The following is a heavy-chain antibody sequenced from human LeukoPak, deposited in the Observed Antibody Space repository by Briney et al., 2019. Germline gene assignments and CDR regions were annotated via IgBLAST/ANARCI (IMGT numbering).Heavy chain of an antibody. CDR2: ISGSGGST. CDR1: GFTFASFA. Sequence: GGSLRLSCAASGFTFASFAMSCVRRAPGKGLEWVSAISGSGGSTYYADSVKGRFTISRDNSKNTLYLQMNSLRAEDTAVYYCTTGYPSFDYWGKGTLVTVSS. CDR3: TTGYPSFDY. J-gene: IGHJ4*02. D-gene: IGHD3-9*01. V-gene: IGHV3-23*01.